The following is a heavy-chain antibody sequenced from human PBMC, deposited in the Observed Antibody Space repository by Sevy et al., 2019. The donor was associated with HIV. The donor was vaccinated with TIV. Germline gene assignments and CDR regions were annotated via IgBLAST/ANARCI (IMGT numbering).Heavy chain of an antibody. CDR1: GFIFSGYV. CDR2: IGGSGGST. Sequence: GGSLRLSCAASGFIFSGYVMSWVRQAPGKGLEWVSTIGGSGGSTYYADSVKGRFAISRDNSKNTLDLEMNSLRVEDTAVYYCAKDASSSWTGGTFQHWGQGTLVTVSS. D-gene: IGHD6-13*01. CDR3: AKDASSSWTGGTFQH. J-gene: IGHJ1*01. V-gene: IGHV3-23*01.